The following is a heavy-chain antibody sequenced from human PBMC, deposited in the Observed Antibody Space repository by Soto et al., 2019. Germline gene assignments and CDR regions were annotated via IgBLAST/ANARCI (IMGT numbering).Heavy chain of an antibody. J-gene: IGHJ4*01. V-gene: IGHV3-66*01. CDR1: GLSVSSND. CDR2: IYSADNT. CDR3: ARGSLY. Sequence: GGSLRLSCAASGLSVSSNDMSWVRQAPGKGLECVSIIYSADNTFYVDSVKGRFIISRDNSKNTVYLQMNSLRADDTAVYYCARGSLYWGQGTLVTVGS.